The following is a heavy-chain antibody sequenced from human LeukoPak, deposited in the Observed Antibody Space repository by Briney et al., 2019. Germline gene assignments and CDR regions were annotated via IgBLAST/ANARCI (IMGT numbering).Heavy chain of an antibody. Sequence: GGSLRLSCVDSRFTFGRYWMAWVRQAPGKGLEWVANIKEDGSEEYYLDSVTGRFIISRDNAKNSLYLQMNSLRAEDTAVYYCARESGFRGDAFDIWGQGTMVTVSS. CDR2: IKEDGSEE. CDR1: RFTFGRYW. J-gene: IGHJ3*02. V-gene: IGHV3-7*01. D-gene: IGHD3-10*01. CDR3: ARESGFRGDAFDI.